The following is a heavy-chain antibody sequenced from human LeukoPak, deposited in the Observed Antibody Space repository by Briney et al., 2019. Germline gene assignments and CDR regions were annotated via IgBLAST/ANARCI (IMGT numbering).Heavy chain of an antibody. CDR1: GGIFSSYG. Sequence: SVKVSCKASGGIFSSYGFSWVRQAPGQGLEWMGEIIPIFGTPNYAQRFQGRVTITADESTSTVYMELSSLRSEDTAVYYCAVYVSGKIWGQGTMVTVSS. CDR3: AVYVSGKI. D-gene: IGHD6-6*01. V-gene: IGHV1-69*01. J-gene: IGHJ3*02. CDR2: IIPIFGTP.